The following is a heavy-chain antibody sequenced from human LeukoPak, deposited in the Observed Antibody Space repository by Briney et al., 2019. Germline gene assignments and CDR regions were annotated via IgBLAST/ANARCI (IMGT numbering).Heavy chain of an antibody. Sequence: GGSPRLSCAASGLTSSSYWMNWVREAPGKGLEWVANIQQAGSDKYYVDSVKGRFTISRDNAKNSLYLQMNSLRAEDTAVYYCARELGSYSSSSQGDYLGQGTLVTVSS. CDR2: IQQAGSDK. J-gene: IGHJ4*02. CDR3: ARELGSYSSSSQGDY. CDR1: GLTSSSYW. V-gene: IGHV3-7*01. D-gene: IGHD6-6*01.